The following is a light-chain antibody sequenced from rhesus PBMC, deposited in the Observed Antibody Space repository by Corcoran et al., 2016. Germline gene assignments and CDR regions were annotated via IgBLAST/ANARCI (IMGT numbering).Light chain of an antibody. V-gene: IGKV4-1*01. CDR1: QSLLYSSNNKNY. CDR3: QQYYNSPLT. J-gene: IGKJ4*01. Sequence: DIVMTQSPDSLAVSLGERVTINCKFSQSLLYSSNNKNYLAWYQQKPGQAPELLIYWASTRESGVPNRFSGSGSGTDFTLPISGLQADDVAVYYFQQYYNSPLTFGGGTKVEIK. CDR2: WAS.